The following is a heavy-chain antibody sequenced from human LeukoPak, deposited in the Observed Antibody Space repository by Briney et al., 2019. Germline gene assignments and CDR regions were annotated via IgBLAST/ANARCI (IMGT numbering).Heavy chain of an antibody. V-gene: IGHV3-30*18. D-gene: IGHD4-17*01. CDR1: GFTFSSYA. CDR2: ISYDGSNK. J-gene: IGHJ4*02. Sequence: GGSLRLSCAASGFTFSSYAMSWVRQAPGKGLEWVAIISYDGSNKYYADSVKGRFTISRDNSKNTLYLQMNSLRAEDTAVYYCAKLNGDLDYWGQGTLVTVSS. CDR3: AKLNGDLDY.